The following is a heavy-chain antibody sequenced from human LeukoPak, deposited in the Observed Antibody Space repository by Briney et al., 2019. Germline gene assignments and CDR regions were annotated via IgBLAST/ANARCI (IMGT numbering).Heavy chain of an antibody. D-gene: IGHD4-11*01. J-gene: IGHJ4*02. Sequence: GSSVKVSCKASGGTFSSYAISWVRQAPGQGLEWMGRIIPILGIANYAQKFQGRVTITADKSTSTAYMELSSLRSEDTAVYYCASLELNDYSNYVGYPVRDYWGQGTLVTVSS. V-gene: IGHV1-69*04. CDR3: ASLELNDYSNYVGYPVRDY. CDR1: GGTFSSYA. CDR2: IIPILGIA.